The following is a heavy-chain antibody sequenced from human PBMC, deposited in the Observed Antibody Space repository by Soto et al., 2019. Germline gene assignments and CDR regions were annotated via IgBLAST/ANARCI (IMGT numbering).Heavy chain of an antibody. V-gene: IGHV3-23*01. CDR1: GLTFTKYA. J-gene: IGHJ4*02. D-gene: IGHD5-12*01. CDR3: AKRSGFDSGLFDY. CDR2: ISGSGSAT. Sequence: EVQLLESGGGLVQPGGSLRLSCAVSGLTFTKYAMSWVRQAPGKGLEWVSAISGSGSATHYADSVKGRFTISRDNFKNTVSLQMNSLRVDDTAIYFCAKRSGFDSGLFDYWGQGTLVTVSS.